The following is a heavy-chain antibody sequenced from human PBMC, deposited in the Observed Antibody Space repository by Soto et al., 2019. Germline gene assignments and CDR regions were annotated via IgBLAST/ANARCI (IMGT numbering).Heavy chain of an antibody. D-gene: IGHD3-16*01. Sequence: SVKVSCKASGGTFSSYAISWVRQAPGQGLEWMGGIIPIFGTANYAQKFQGRVTITADESTSTVYMELSSLRSEDTAVYYCARDYVRAFDIWGQGTMVTVSS. CDR1: GGTFSSYA. V-gene: IGHV1-69*13. J-gene: IGHJ3*02. CDR3: ARDYVRAFDI. CDR2: IIPIFGTA.